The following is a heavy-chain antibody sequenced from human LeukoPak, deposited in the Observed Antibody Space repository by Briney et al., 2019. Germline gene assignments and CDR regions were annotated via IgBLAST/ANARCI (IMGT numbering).Heavy chain of an antibody. V-gene: IGHV5-51*01. CDR1: GYTFTTYW. Sequence: GESLKISCKGSGYTFTTYWIGWVRQMPGKGLEWMGIIYPGDSDTRYSPSFQGQVTISADKSISTAYLQWSSLKDSDTAMYYCASTEGPQLVDAFDIWGQGTMVTVPS. CDR2: IYPGDSDT. CDR3: ASTEGPQLVDAFDI. D-gene: IGHD6-13*01. J-gene: IGHJ3*02.